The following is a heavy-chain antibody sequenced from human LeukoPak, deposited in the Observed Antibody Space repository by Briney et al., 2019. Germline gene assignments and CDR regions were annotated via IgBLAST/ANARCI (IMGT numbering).Heavy chain of an antibody. V-gene: IGHV3-21*01. CDR1: GFPFNTYS. CDR3: SGSYSYYYAMHV. Sequence: PGGSLRLSCAASGFPFNTYSMNWVRQAPGEGLEWVSSISSGSDYIYYADSVKGRFTISRDNAKSSVHLQMSSLRAEDTAVYYCSGSYSYYYAMHVWGQGTTVTVSS. J-gene: IGHJ6*02. CDR2: ISSGSDYI.